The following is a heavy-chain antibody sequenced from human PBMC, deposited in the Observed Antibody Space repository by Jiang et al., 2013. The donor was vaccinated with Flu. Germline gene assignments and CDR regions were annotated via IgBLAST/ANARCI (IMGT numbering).Heavy chain of an antibody. D-gene: IGHD4-23*01. CDR1: GGSISSGGYY. CDR2: IYYSGST. J-gene: IGHJ3*02. Sequence: PGLVKTSQTLSLTCTVSGGSISSGGYYWSWIRQHPGKGLEWIGYIYYSGSTYYNPSLKSRVTISVDTSKNQFSLKLSSVTAADTAVYYCARDLEGRAPDYGGDHAFDIWGQGTMVTVSS. CDR3: ARDLEGRAPDYGGDHAFDI. V-gene: IGHV4-31*03.